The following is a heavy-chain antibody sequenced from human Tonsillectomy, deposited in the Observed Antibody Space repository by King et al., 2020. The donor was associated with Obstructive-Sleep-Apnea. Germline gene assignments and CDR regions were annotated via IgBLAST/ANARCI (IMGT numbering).Heavy chain of an antibody. CDR3: AKASRFRWFGESIMAGSYYYYGMDV. Sequence: VQLVESGGGLVQPGGSLRLSCAASGFTFSSYAMSWVRQAPGKGLEWVSAISGSGGSTYYADSVKGRFTISRDNSKNTLYLQMNSLRAEDTAVYYCAKASRFRWFGESIMAGSYYYYGMDVWGQGTTVTVSS. J-gene: IGHJ6*02. CDR1: GFTFSSYA. CDR2: ISGSGGST. D-gene: IGHD3-10*01. V-gene: IGHV3-23*04.